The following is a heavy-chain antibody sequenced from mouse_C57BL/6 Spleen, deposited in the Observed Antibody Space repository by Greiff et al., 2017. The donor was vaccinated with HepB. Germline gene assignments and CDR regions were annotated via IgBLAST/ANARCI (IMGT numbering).Heavy chain of an antibody. CDR2: ISDGGSYT. CDR3: ARDDGSLFDY. D-gene: IGHD1-1*01. Sequence: EVQLVESGGGLVKPGGSLKLSCAASGFTFSSYAMSWVRQTPEKRLEWVATISDGGSYTYYPDNVKGRFTISRDNAKNNLYLQMSHLKSEDTAMYYCARDDGSLFDYWGQGTTLTVSS. J-gene: IGHJ2*01. V-gene: IGHV5-4*01. CDR1: GFTFSSYA.